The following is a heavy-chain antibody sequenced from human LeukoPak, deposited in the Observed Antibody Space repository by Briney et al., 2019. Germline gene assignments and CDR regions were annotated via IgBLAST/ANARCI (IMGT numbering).Heavy chain of an antibody. CDR1: GFTFSGSA. CDR2: IRSKANSYAT. D-gene: IGHD6-19*01. CDR3: TRQPGGQIAVAGL. Sequence: GGSLRLSCAASGFTFSGSAMHWVRQASGKGLEWVGRIRSKANSYATAYAASVKGRFTISRDDSKNTAYLQMNSLKTEDTAVYYCTRQPGGQIAVAGLWGPGTLVTVSS. V-gene: IGHV3-73*01. J-gene: IGHJ4*02.